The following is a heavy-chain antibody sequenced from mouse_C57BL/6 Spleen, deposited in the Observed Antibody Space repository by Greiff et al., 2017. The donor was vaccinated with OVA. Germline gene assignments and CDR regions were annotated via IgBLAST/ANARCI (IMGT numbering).Heavy chain of an antibody. Sequence: QVQLQQPGAELVMPGASVKLSCKASGYTFTRYWMHLVKKRPVKGLDLIGEIDPSDSYTNSNPKLKCKSTLTVDKSSSTAYMQLSSLTSEDSAVYYCALWHERAMDYWGQGTSVTVSS. J-gene: IGHJ4*01. V-gene: IGHV1-69*01. D-gene: IGHD1-1*02. CDR2: IDPSDSYT. CDR1: GYTFTRYW. CDR3: ALWHERAMDY.